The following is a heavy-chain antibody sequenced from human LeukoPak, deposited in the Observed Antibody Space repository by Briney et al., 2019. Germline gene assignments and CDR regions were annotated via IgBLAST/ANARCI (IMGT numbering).Heavy chain of an antibody. D-gene: IGHD3-22*01. CDR1: GFTFSSYA. CDR3: AKTPSPGGSYDISGYPFDY. J-gene: IGHJ4*02. Sequence: GGSLRLSCAASGFTFSSYAMSWVRQAPGRGLEWVSAISGSGGSTYYADSVKGRFTISRDNSKNTLYLQMNSLRAEDTAVYYCAKTPSPGGSYDISGYPFDYWGQGTLVTVSS. V-gene: IGHV3-23*01. CDR2: ISGSGGST.